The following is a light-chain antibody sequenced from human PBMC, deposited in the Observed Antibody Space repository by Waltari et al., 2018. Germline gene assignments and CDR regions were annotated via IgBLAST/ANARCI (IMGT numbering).Light chain of an antibody. V-gene: IGKV1-5*03. CDR2: RAS. CDR3: QQYDNYWT. CDR1: QSITNW. Sequence: ITCLASQSITNWFDCYQQKPGKAPKLLIYRASNLESAVPSRFSGSGSGTEFTLTINSLQPDDFATYYCQQYDNYWTFGQGTKVEIK. J-gene: IGKJ1*01.